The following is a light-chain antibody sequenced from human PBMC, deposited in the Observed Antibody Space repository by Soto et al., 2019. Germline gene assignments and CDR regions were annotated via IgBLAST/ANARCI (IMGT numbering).Light chain of an antibody. CDR2: GAS. V-gene: IGKV3-20*01. J-gene: IGKJ5*01. Sequence: VGLPEYPGTLSFSPGGRATLSCRASQSVSRRLAWYQQRPGQSPRLLISGASMRASGVPVRFIGSGSGTDFTLTITRLEPEDFAVYYCQQYGGSPIPFGLVTLLEIK. CDR3: QQYGGSPIP. CDR1: QSVSRR.